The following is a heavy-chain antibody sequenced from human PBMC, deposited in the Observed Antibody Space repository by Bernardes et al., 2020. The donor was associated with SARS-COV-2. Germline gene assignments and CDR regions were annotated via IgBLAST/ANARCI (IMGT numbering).Heavy chain of an antibody. CDR1: GFTFGTSA. D-gene: IGHD6-13*01. Sequence: GGSLRPSCAVSGFTFGTSAMAWVHQGPGKGLEWGSASCTGASTYYADSVKGRFTISRDNSKNTLYLQMNSLKPDDTAVYYCARPGRQQLVGRYFDYWGLGTLLTASS. CDR2: SCTGAST. CDR3: ARPGRQQLVGRYFDY. V-gene: IGHV3-23*01. J-gene: IGHJ4*02.